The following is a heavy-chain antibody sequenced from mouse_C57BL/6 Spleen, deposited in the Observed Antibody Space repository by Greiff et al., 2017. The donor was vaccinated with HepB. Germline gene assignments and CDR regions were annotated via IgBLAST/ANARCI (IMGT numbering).Heavy chain of an antibody. V-gene: IGHV1-69*01. CDR1: GCTFTSYW. J-gene: IGHJ2*01. D-gene: IGHD3-2*02. CDR3: ARSVLDSSGYYFDY. CDR2: IDPSDSYT. Sequence: QVQLQQPGAELVMPGASVKLSCKASGCTFTSYWMHWVKQRPGQGLEWIGEIDPSDSYTNYNQKFKGKSTLTVDKSSSTAYMQLSSLTSEDSAVYYCARSVLDSSGYYFDYWGQGTTLTVSS.